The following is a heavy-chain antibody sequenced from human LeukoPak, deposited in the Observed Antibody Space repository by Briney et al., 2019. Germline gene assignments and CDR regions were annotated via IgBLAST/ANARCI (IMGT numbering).Heavy chain of an antibody. CDR3: VRDGGGGCESFDY. CDR1: GFTFSGYW. V-gene: IGHV3-74*01. J-gene: IGHJ4*02. D-gene: IGHD2-15*01. CDR2: INSGGSNT. Sequence: GGSLRLSCAASGFTFSGYWMHWVRQAPGKGLEWVSRINSGGSNTNDADSVKGRFTISRDNAKNTLYLQMNSLRAEDTALYYCVRDGGGGCESFDYWGQGTLVTVSS.